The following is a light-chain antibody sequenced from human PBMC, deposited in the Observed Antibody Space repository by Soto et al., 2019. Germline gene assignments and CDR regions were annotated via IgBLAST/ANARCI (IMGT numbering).Light chain of an antibody. V-gene: IGKV1-5*01. Sequence: DIQMTQSPSTLSATAGDRVTITCRASQSISSWLAWYQHKPGKAPKLLIYDASNLDSGVPSRCSGSGSGTEFSLTISNLQPDDCATYYCQQYENYWTFGQGTRVEIK. CDR3: QQYENYWT. CDR1: QSISSW. CDR2: DAS. J-gene: IGKJ1*01.